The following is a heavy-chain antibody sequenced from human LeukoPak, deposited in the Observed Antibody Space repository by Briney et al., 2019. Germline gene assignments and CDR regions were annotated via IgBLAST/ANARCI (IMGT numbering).Heavy chain of an antibody. CDR1: GYTFTGYY. Sequence: ASVKVSCKASGYTFTGYYMHWVRQAPGQGLEWMGRINPNSGGTNYAQKFQGRVTMTRDTSISTAYMELSRLRSDDTAVYYCARPHTVLYNWFDPWGEGTLVTVSS. CDR3: ARPHTVLYNWFDP. J-gene: IGHJ5*02. CDR2: INPNSGGT. D-gene: IGHD4-11*01. V-gene: IGHV1-2*06.